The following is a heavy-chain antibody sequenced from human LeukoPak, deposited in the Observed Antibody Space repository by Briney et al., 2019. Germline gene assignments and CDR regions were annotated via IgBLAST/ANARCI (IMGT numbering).Heavy chain of an antibody. CDR3: AKDYYDSSGYYLYNWFDP. Sequence: PGGPLRLSCAASGFTFSSYAMSWVRQAPGKGLEWVSAISGSGGSTYYADSVKGRFTISRDNSKNTLYLQMNSLRAEDTAVYYCAKDYYDSSGYYLYNWFDPWGQGTLVTVSS. CDR2: ISGSGGST. D-gene: IGHD3-22*01. CDR1: GFTFSSYA. J-gene: IGHJ5*02. V-gene: IGHV3-23*01.